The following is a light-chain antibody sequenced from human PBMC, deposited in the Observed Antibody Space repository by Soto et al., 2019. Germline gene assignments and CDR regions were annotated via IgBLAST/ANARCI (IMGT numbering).Light chain of an antibody. CDR1: QSVDTTF. J-gene: IGKJ1*01. CDR2: GAS. V-gene: IGKV3-20*01. Sequence: EIVWTQSPGSLSLSPGQRATLSCRASQSVDTTFFAWYQKKPGQAPRLLIYGASKRATGIPDMFSGSGSGTDFTLIISRLEPEDFAVYYCQQYMSSVTFGQVTKVEIK. CDR3: QQYMSSVT.